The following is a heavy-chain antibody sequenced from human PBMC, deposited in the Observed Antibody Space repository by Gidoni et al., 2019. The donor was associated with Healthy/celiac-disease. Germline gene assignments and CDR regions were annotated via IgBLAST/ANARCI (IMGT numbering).Heavy chain of an antibody. V-gene: IGHV4-34*01. D-gene: IGHD2-15*01. CDR2: INHSGST. Sequence: GLLKPSETLSLTCAAYGGSFSGYYWSWIRQPPGKGLEWIGEINHSGSTNYNPSLKSRVTISVDTSKNQFSLKLSSVTAADTAVYYCARGGLRWWFFTVNYGMDVWGQGTTVTVSS. CDR1: GGSFSGYY. J-gene: IGHJ6*02. CDR3: ARGGLRWWFFTVNYGMDV.